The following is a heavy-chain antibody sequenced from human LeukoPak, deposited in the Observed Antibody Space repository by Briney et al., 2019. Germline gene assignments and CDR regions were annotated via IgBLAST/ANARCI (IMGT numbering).Heavy chain of an antibody. CDR2: ISYDGSRK. CDR1: GFTFSSYG. CDR3: AKSDYYDSEGYWTYFDY. J-gene: IGHJ4*02. D-gene: IGHD3-10*01. Sequence: GRSLRLSCAASGFTFSSYGMHWVRQAPDKGLEWVAVISYDGSRKYYADSVKGRFIISRDNSKNTLYLEMNSLRAEDTALYYCAKSDYYDSEGYWTYFDYWGQGTLVTVSS. V-gene: IGHV3-30*18.